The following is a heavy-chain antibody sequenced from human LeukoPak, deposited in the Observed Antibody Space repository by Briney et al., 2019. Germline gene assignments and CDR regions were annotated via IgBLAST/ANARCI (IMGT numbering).Heavy chain of an antibody. CDR2: INPGDAST. CDR3: ARVHCSGGSCYGEVFDY. Sequence: PGASVKVSCTASGYTFTSYGISWVRQAPGQGLEWVGIINPGDASTSYAQKFQGRVTMTRDTSTSTVYMDLSSLRSEDTAMYYCARVHCSGGSCYGEVFDYWGQGTLVTVSS. CDR1: GYTFTSYG. V-gene: IGHV1-46*01. J-gene: IGHJ4*02. D-gene: IGHD2-15*01.